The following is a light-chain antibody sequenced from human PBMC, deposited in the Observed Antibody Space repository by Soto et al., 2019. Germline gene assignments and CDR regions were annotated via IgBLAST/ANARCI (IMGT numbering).Light chain of an antibody. CDR1: QSISTN. V-gene: IGKV3-15*01. CDR2: GAS. CDR3: QQYNNWPIT. J-gene: IGKJ5*01. Sequence: EIVMTQSPPTLSVSPGERATLSCRASQSISTNVSWFQQKPGQAPRLLIYGASTRATGIPARFSGSGSGTEFTLTISSLQSEDFAVYYCQQYNNWPITFGQGTRL.